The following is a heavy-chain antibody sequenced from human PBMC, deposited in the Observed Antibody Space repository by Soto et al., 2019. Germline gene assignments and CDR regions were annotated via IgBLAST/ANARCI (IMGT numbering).Heavy chain of an antibody. V-gene: IGHV1-24*01. Sequence: AYLTVACKASGYTFTGYFIHCVRQAPGKGLEWMGGYVAEEAETVYAQKFQGRVIMTEDTSADTAYLELTSLRSDDTAVYYCVTGEYDSSSYKPPEFDSWGQGALVTVSS. CDR2: YVAEEAET. D-gene: IGHD3-22*01. J-gene: IGHJ4*02. CDR3: VTGEYDSSSYKPPEFDS. CDR1: GYTFTGYF.